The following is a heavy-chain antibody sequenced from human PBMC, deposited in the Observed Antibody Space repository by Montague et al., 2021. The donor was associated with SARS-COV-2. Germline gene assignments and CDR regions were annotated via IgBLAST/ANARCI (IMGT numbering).Heavy chain of an antibody. CDR1: GGSISSHY. CDR2: INYNGGT. J-gene: IGHJ5*02. V-gene: IGHV4-59*11. Sequence: SETLSLTCAVAGGSISSHYWSFIRQPPGKGLEWIAYINYNGGTNYKPSLKSRVTISVDTSKNHCSLQLRSVTPADTAVYFCARATSVRGAVNWFDPWGQGTLVTVSS. CDR3: ARATSVRGAVNWFDP. D-gene: IGHD3-10*01.